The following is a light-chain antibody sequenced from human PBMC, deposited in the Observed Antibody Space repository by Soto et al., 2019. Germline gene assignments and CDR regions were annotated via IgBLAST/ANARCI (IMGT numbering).Light chain of an antibody. CDR3: QQYGSSLLIT. CDR2: GAS. V-gene: IGKV3-20*01. J-gene: IGKJ5*01. CDR1: QSVSSSY. Sequence: EILLTQSPGTLSLSPGERATLSCRASQSVSSSYLAWYQQKPGQAPRLLIYGASSRATGIPDRFSGSGSGTDFTLTISRLEPEDFAVYYCQQYGSSLLITFGQGTRLEIK.